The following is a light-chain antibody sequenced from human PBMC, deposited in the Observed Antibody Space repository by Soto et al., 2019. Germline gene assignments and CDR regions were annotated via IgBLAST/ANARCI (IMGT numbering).Light chain of an antibody. CDR2: SNS. CDR1: SSNIGSNT. Sequence: QSVLTQPPSVSESPGQTVPISCAGSSSNIGSNTVDWYQQLPGTDPKLLIYSNSQRSSGVPARFSGSKSGTSASLAIGGLQSDDEADCYCAAWDDSLSEVVFGGGTKLAV. V-gene: IGLV1-44*01. J-gene: IGLJ2*01. CDR3: AAWDDSLSEVV.